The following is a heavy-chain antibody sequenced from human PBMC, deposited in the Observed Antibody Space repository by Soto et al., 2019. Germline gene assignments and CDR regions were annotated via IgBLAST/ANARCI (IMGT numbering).Heavy chain of an antibody. CDR1: GFTFSGHY. D-gene: IGHD3-16*01. V-gene: IGHV3-72*01. CDR3: STTVITAPLFEY. J-gene: IGHJ4*02. CDR2: IRNKPNGHTT. Sequence: GGSLRLSCAGSGFTFSGHYMDWVRQAPGKGLEWLGRIRNKPNGHTTEYAASVKGRFTISRDDSKNSVYLQMNSLKSEDTAVYYCSTTVITAPLFEYWGQGTL.